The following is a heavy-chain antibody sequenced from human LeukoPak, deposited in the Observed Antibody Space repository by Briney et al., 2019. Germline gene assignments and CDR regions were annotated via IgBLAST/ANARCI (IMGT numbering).Heavy chain of an antibody. Sequence: PGGSLRLSCAASGFTVSSNYMNWVRQAPGKGLEWVSYISSSSSTIYYADSVKGRFTISRDNAKNSLYLQMNSLRAEDTAVYYCARTTYYYDSSGYPQSDIWGQGTMVTVSS. CDR3: ARTTYYYDSSGYPQSDI. J-gene: IGHJ3*02. V-gene: IGHV3-48*04. CDR1: GFTVSSNY. D-gene: IGHD3-22*01. CDR2: ISSSSSTI.